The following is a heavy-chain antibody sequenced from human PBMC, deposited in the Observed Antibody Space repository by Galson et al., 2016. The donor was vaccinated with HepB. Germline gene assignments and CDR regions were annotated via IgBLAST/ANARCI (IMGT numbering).Heavy chain of an antibody. CDR3: AREPVRLDDLLTGPPKNPDY. Sequence: SLRLSCAASGFTFSSYTMNWVRQAPGKGLEWVSYISSSGATIYYADSVKGRFTLTRDNARNSLYLQMNSLRDEDTAVYFCAREPVRLDDLLTGPPKNPDYWGQGTLVTVSS. V-gene: IGHV3-48*02. CDR2: ISSSGATI. CDR1: GFTFSSYT. J-gene: IGHJ4*02. D-gene: IGHD3-9*01.